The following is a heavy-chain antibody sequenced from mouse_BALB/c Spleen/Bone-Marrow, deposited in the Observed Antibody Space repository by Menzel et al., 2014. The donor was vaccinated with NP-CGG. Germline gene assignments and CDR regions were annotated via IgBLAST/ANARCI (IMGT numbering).Heavy chain of an antibody. J-gene: IGHJ2*01. Sequence: VQLKESGPSLVKPSQTLSLTCSVTGDSITSSYWNWIRKFPGNKLEYMGYISYSGNAYYNPYLKSRISLTRDTSKNQYYPQLNSVTTEDTATYFCARGNGYHFDYWGQGTTLTVSS. CDR2: ISYSGNA. CDR1: GDSITSSY. D-gene: IGHD1-2*01. V-gene: IGHV3-8*02. CDR3: ARGNGYHFDY.